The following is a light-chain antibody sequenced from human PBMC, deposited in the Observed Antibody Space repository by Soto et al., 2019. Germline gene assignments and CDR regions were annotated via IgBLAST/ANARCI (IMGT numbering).Light chain of an antibody. CDR2: SNN. Sequence: QSLLTRPPSASGSPGQRVTSSCSGSSSNIGSNTVNWYQQLPGTAPKLLIYSNNQRPSGVPDRFSGSKSGTSASLAISGLQSEDEADYYCAAWDDSLNGYVFGTGTKVTVL. CDR3: AAWDDSLNGYV. J-gene: IGLJ1*01. CDR1: SSNIGSNT. V-gene: IGLV1-44*01.